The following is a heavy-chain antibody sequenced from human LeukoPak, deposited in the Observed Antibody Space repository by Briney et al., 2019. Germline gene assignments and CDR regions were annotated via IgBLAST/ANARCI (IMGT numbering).Heavy chain of an antibody. Sequence: PGGSLRLSCAASGLTFSDHYMYWVRQAPGKGLEWVGRTRNKDNSDTTEYAASVKGRFTISRDDSKNSLYLQMSSLKTEDTAVYYCARVALDTAYRPFDYWGQGTLVTVSS. CDR1: GLTFSDHY. V-gene: IGHV3-72*01. CDR2: TRNKDNSDTT. D-gene: IGHD5-18*01. CDR3: ARVALDTAYRPFDY. J-gene: IGHJ4*02.